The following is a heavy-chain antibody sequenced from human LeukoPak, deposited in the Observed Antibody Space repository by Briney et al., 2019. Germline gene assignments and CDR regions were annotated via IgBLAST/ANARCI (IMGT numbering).Heavy chain of an antibody. D-gene: IGHD3-22*01. CDR1: GYTLTELS. CDR3: ARSLGYYDSSGYYPYYFDY. J-gene: IGHJ4*02. Sequence: ASVKVSCKVSGYTLTELSMHWVRQAPGKGLEWMGGFDPEDGETIYAQKFQGRVTVTTDTSTSTAYMELRSLRSDDTAVYYCARSLGYYDSSGYYPYYFDYWGQGTLVTVSS. V-gene: IGHV1-24*01. CDR2: FDPEDGET.